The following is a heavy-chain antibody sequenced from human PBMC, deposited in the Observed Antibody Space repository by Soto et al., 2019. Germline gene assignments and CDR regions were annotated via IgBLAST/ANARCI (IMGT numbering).Heavy chain of an antibody. Sequence: QVLLVDSGGGVVQPGRSLRLSCAASGFTCSSYAMNWVRQAPGKGLEWVALISHDGINKYYADSVRGRFTISRDSSTNTLYLQMNSLRAADTAVYYCGRCTSTSCHLGSDYWGQGTLVTVSS. CDR3: GRCTSTSCHLGSDY. CDR2: ISHDGINK. J-gene: IGHJ4*02. D-gene: IGHD2-2*01. V-gene: IGHV3-30-3*01. CDR1: GFTCSSYA.